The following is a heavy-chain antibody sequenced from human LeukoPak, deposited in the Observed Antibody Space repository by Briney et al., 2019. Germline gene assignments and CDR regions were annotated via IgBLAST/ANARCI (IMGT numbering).Heavy chain of an antibody. J-gene: IGHJ4*02. V-gene: IGHV1-46*01. CDR2: INPSGGST. CDR1: GYTLTSYY. Sequence: ASVKVSCKASGYTLTSYYTHWVRQAPGQGLEWMGIINPSGGSTSYAQKFQGRVTMTRDMSTSTVYMELSSLRSEDTAVYYCARDSVPQPFDYWGQGTLVTVSS. CDR3: ARDSVPQPFDY.